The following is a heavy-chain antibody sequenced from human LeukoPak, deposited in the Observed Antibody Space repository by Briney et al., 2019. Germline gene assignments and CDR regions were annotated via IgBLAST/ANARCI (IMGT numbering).Heavy chain of an antibody. Sequence: GGSLRLSCAASGFTFSSYSMNWVRQAPGKGLEWVSSISSSSSYIYYADSVKGRFTISRDNAKNSLYLQMNSLRAEDTAVYYCARDNFWSGYAPPYYYGMDVWGQGTTVTVSS. V-gene: IGHV3-21*01. J-gene: IGHJ6*02. CDR1: GFTFSSYS. CDR2: ISSSSSYI. D-gene: IGHD3-3*01. CDR3: ARDNFWSGYAPPYYYGMDV.